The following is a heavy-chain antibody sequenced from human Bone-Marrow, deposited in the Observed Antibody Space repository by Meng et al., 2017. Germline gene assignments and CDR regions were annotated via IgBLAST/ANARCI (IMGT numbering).Heavy chain of an antibody. D-gene: IGHD3-3*02. Sequence: GSLRLSCTVSGGSISSSSYYWGWIRQPPGKGLEWFGNIYYSGSTYYNPSLKSRVTMSVDTSKNQFSLKLSSVTAADTAVYYCARVLVKGIDYWGQGTLVTVSS. CDR3: ARVLVKGIDY. J-gene: IGHJ4*02. CDR2: IYYSGST. CDR1: GGSISSSSYY. V-gene: IGHV4-39*07.